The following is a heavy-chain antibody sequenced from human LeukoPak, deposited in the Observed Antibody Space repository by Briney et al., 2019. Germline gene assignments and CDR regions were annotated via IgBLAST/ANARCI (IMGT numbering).Heavy chain of an antibody. CDR3: ARDVGGGPFFDY. CDR1: VGSIRGYS. J-gene: IGHJ4*02. D-gene: IGHD2-15*01. CDR2: ISYNGNT. V-gene: IGHV4-59*01. Sequence: SETLSLTCPVSVGSIRGYSWHGLRQPPGKGLEWIGYISYNGNTNYNPSLKSRVTISVETSKNQFSLKLSSVTAADTAVYYCARDVGGGPFFDYWGQGTLVTVSS.